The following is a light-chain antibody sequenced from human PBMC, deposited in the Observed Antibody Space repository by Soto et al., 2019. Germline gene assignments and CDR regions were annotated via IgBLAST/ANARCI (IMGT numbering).Light chain of an antibody. CDR1: QSVGIY. J-gene: IGKJ2*01. Sequence: EIVLTQSPATLSLSPGERATLSCRASQSVGIYLGWYQQRPGQAPRLLIYDASNRATGIPARFSGSGSGTDFAITISSLEPEDFAVYYCQQRSNWPRGTFGQGTKLEIK. V-gene: IGKV3-11*01. CDR2: DAS. CDR3: QQRSNWPRGT.